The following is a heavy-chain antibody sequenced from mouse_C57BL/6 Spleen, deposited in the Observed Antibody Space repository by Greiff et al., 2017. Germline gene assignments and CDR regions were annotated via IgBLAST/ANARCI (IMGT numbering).Heavy chain of an antibody. J-gene: IGHJ3*01. CDR1: GFSLSTSGMG. V-gene: IGHV8-12*01. Sequence: QVTLKVSGPGILQSSQTLSLSCSFSGFSLSTSGMGVSWIRQPSGKGLEWLVHIYWDDDKSYNPSLKSRLTIFKDTSRNQVFLKITSVDTADTATYYCAPLYGYDDGFAYWGQGTLVTVSA. CDR2: IYWDDDK. D-gene: IGHD2-2*01. CDR3: APLYGYDDGFAY.